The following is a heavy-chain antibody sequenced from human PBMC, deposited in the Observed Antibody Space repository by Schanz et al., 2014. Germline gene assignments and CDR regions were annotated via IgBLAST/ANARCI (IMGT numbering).Heavy chain of an antibody. J-gene: IGHJ4*02. CDR3: AKSKSQLPLFDY. CDR2: LTEGGGGT. D-gene: IGHD2-21*01. Sequence: EVQLVESGGGLAQPGGSLRLSCAASGFTFSTYWMHWVRQAPGKGLVWVSGLTEGGGGTYYTDAVKGRFTISRDSSKNTLYLQMNSLRADDTAVYYCAKSKSQLPLFDYWGQGTLVAVSS. V-gene: IGHV3-23*04. CDR1: GFTFSTYW.